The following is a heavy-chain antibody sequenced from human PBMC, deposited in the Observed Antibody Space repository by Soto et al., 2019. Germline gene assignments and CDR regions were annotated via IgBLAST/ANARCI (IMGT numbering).Heavy chain of an antibody. CDR1: PSSITRAGYS. CDR2: ICCSGSP. J-gene: IGHJ4*02. V-gene: IGHV4-31*03. D-gene: IGHD3-3*01. Sequence: SVTLSFTCPLSPSSITRAGYSSSCFRKHPGKGLERLGYICCSGSPYYNPSSGSRVTLTGDTSKNQFSLERSAVTAADRAVYYCARAPMRYDFWSGYHPGAQIDYWGKGTLVTVSS. CDR3: ARAPMRYDFWSGYHPGAQIDY.